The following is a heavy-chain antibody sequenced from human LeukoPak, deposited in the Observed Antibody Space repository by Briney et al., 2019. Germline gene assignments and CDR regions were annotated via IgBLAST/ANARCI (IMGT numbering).Heavy chain of an antibody. D-gene: IGHD2-15*01. CDR2: ISPSGDNT. CDR1: RFSFSSNT. J-gene: IGHJ4*02. Sequence: GGSLRLSCAASRFSFSSNTMSWVRQAPGKGLEWVSAISPSGDNTYYADSVKGRFTISRDNSKNTLYLQINSLGAEDTALYYCAKLLNYWGQGTLVIVSS. V-gene: IGHV3-23*01. CDR3: AKLLNY.